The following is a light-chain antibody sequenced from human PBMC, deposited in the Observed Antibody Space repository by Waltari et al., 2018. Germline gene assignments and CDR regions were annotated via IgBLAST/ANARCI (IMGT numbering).Light chain of an antibody. CDR1: QGISSY. CDR2: AGS. V-gene: IGKV1-8*01. Sequence: AIRMTQSPSSLSASTGDRVTITCRASQGISSYLGWYQQKPGKAPKLLIYAGSTLQSGVPSRFSGSGFGTDFTLTITCLQSEDFVTYYCQQYYAYPGTFGQGTKVEI. CDR3: QQYYAYPGT. J-gene: IGKJ1*01.